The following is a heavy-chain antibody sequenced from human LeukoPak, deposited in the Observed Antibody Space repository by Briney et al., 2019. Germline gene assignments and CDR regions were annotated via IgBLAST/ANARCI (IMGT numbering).Heavy chain of an antibody. CDR2: ISGSGGSK. CDR1: GFTFSNAW. D-gene: IGHD3-10*01. CDR3: AKNMVRGVIMSSSFDY. V-gene: IGHV3-23*01. Sequence: GGSLRLSCAASGFTFSNAWMSWVRQAPGKGLEWVSAISGSGGSKYYADSVKGRFTISRDNSKNTLYMQMNSLRAEDTAVYYCAKNMVRGVIMSSSFDYWGQGTLVTVSS. J-gene: IGHJ4*02.